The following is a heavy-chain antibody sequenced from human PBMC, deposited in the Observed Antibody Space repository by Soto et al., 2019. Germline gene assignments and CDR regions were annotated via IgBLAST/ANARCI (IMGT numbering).Heavy chain of an antibody. J-gene: IGHJ4*02. Sequence: QVQLKESGPGLVKPSETLSLTCNVSGGSIGFFYWSWVRQPPGKGLEWIGTIYNSGGTNYNPSLKSRVTISIDASRNQFSLSLGSVTVADTAVYYCARALYHIIGGPLWGRGTLVTVSS. CDR3: ARALYHIIGGPL. CDR1: GGSIGFFY. CDR2: IYNSGGT. V-gene: IGHV4-59*01. D-gene: IGHD3-16*02.